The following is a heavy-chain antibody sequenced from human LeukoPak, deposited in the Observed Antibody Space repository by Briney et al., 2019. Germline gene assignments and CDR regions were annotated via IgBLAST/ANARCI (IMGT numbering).Heavy chain of an antibody. CDR3: ARGGSSGYNYNAFDI. CDR1: GFAFNGYE. D-gene: IGHD3-22*01. V-gene: IGHV3-48*03. Sequence: PGGSLRLSCAASGFAFNGYEMNWIRQAPGKGLEWVSYISISGTTIYNSDSEGRFTISRDNAKNSLYLQMNSLRAEDTAVYYCARGGSSGYNYNAFDIWGRGTMVTVSS. J-gene: IGHJ3*02. CDR2: ISISGTTI.